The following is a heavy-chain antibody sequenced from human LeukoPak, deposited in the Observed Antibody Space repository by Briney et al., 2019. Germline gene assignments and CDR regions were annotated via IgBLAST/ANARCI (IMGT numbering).Heavy chain of an antibody. J-gene: IGHJ4*02. CDR1: GGSISSSNW. CDR3: ARDLVRYCSGGSCYS. Sequence: PSGTLSLTCAVSGGSISSSNWWSWVRQPPGKGLEWIGEIHHSGSTNYNPSLKSRVTISVDKSKNQFSLKLSSVTAADTAVYYCARDLVRYCSGGSCYSWGQGTLVTVSS. D-gene: IGHD2-15*01. V-gene: IGHV4-4*02. CDR2: IHHSGST.